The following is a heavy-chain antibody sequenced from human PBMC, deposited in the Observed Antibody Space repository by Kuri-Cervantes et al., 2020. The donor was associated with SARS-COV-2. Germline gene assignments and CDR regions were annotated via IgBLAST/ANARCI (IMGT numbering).Heavy chain of an antibody. CDR2: ISFDGSQK. D-gene: IGHD4-17*01. V-gene: IGHV3-30*18. J-gene: IGHJ4*02. Sequence: GESLKISCRASGFSFSDYAIHWVRRAPGKGLEWLAVISFDGSQKYFEESVKGRFSTTRDNSKNTLYLQMNSLRAEETDVYYCAKAFHDYGDPFDYWGQGTLVTVSS. CDR3: AKAFHDYGDPFDY. CDR1: GFSFSDYA.